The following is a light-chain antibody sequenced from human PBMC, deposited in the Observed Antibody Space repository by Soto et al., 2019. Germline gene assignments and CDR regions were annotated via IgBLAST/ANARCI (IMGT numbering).Light chain of an antibody. CDR1: QSISRS. CDR2: DAS. CDR3: HQYNSWPPGT. Sequence: EIVLTQSPAILSVSPGERATLSCRASQSISRSLAWYQQKPGQAPRLLISDASTRATGIPARFSGSGSETEFTLTISSLQSEDFALYYCHQYNSWPPGTFGQGTKVDIK. J-gene: IGKJ2*01. V-gene: IGKV3-15*01.